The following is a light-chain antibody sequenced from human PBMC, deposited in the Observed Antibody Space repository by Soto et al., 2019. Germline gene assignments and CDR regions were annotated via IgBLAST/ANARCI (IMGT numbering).Light chain of an antibody. CDR3: QQYYTTPQT. CDR2: WAS. J-gene: IGKJ2*01. Sequence: DIVMTQSPDSLAVSLGERATIDCKSSQSRLYGGNDRNYLAWYQHKPRQSPKVIMYWASTREAGVPDRFSGSASGTHFTLTISSLQAEDVAVYYCQQYYTTPQTFGQGTKLEIK. V-gene: IGKV4-1*01. CDR1: QSRLYGGNDRNY.